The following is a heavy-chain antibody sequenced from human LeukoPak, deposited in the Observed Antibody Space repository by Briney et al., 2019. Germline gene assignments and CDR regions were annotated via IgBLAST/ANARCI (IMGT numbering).Heavy chain of an antibody. CDR3: AKDYGGNHPYYYGMGV. CDR1: GFTFSSYG. CDR2: ISYDGSNK. J-gene: IGHJ6*02. D-gene: IGHD4-23*01. V-gene: IGHV3-30*18. Sequence: PGGSLRLSCAASGFTFSSYGMHWVRQAPGKGLEWVAVISYDGSNKYYADSVKGRFTISRDNSKNTLYLQMNSLRAEDTAVYYCAKDYGGNHPYYYGMGVWGQGTTVTVSS.